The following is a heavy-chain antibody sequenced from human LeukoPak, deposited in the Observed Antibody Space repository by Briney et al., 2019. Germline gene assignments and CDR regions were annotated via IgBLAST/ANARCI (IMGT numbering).Heavy chain of an antibody. V-gene: IGHV1-69*13. CDR2: IIPIFGTA. D-gene: IGHD2-21*01. J-gene: IGHJ6*03. Sequence: ASVKVSCKVSGYTLTELSMHWVRQAPGQGLEWMGGIIPIFGTANYAQKFQGRVTITADESTSTAYMELSSLRSEDTAVYYCARGIMWGYHYYMDVWGKGTTVTVSS. CDR1: GYTLTELS. CDR3: ARGIMWGYHYYMDV.